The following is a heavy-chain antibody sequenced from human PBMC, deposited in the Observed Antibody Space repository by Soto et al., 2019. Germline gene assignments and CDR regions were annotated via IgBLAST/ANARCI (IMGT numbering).Heavy chain of an antibody. J-gene: IGHJ6*02. V-gene: IGHV1-69*01. Sequence: QVQLVQSGAEVKKPGSSVKVSCKTSGVSFNNNGIGWVRQAPGHGLEWMGGVSPPFRTSNYARKFQGRISITADASTVTVNLELSSLISEDTAQYYCARVLSYGSGSYSPYGMDVWGQGNTVTVSS. CDR2: VSPPFRTS. CDR1: GVSFNNNG. D-gene: IGHD3-10*01. CDR3: ARVLSYGSGSYSPYGMDV.